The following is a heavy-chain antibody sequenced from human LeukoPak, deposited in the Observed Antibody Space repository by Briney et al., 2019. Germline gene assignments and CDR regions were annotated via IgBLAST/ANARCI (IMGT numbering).Heavy chain of an antibody. D-gene: IGHD6-25*01. J-gene: IGHJ5*02. V-gene: IGHV3-23*01. Sequence: GRSLRLSCAGPGLTFGNYAMTWVRQAPGKGPEWVSSIIGSGVRTFYADSVRGRFSVSRDNSRNTLYLQMDSLRGEDTALYYCAKGKSSGAVDWFDPWGQGTLVTVSS. CDR3: AKGKSSGAVDWFDP. CDR2: IIGSGVRT. CDR1: GLTFGNYA.